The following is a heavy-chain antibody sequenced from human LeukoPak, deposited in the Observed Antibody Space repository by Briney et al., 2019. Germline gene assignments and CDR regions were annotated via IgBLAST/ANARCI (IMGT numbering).Heavy chain of an antibody. J-gene: IGHJ6*03. CDR3: ARVGYSGYGVGLYYYYYMDV. D-gene: IGHD5-12*01. CDR1: GYTFTSYD. V-gene: IGHV1-8*03. CDR2: MNPNSGNT. Sequence: ASVKLSCKASGYTFTSYDINWVRQATGQGLEWMGWMNPNSGNTGYAQKCQGRVTITRNTSISTAYMELSSLRSEDTAVYYCARVGYSGYGVGLYYYYYMDVWGKGTTVTVSS.